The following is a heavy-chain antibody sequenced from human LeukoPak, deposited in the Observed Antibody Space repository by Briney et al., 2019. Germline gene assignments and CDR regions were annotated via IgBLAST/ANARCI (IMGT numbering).Heavy chain of an antibody. J-gene: IGHJ3*02. CDR3: ARADVDTAMVGAFDI. CDR2: IYTSGST. CDR1: GGSLSSGSYY. Sequence: SETLSLTCTVSGGSLSSGSYYWSWTRQPAGKGLEWIGRIYTSGSTNYNPSLKSRVTISVDTSKNQFSLKLSSVTAADTAVYYCARADVDTAMVGAFDIWGQGTMVTVSS. V-gene: IGHV4-61*02. D-gene: IGHD5-18*01.